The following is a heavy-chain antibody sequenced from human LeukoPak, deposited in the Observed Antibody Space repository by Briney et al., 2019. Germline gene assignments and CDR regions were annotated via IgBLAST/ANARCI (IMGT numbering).Heavy chain of an antibody. CDR2: ISGSGGST. CDR3: AKAYGSESLRYYFDY. D-gene: IGHD3-10*01. V-gene: IGHV3-23*01. CDR1: GFTFSSYA. J-gene: IGHJ4*02. Sequence: GGSLRLSCAASGFTFSSYAMRWVRQAPGKGLECVSAISGSGGSTYYADSVKGRFTISRDNSKNTLYLQMNSLRVEDTAIYYCAKAYGSESLRYYFDYWGQGPRSPSPQ.